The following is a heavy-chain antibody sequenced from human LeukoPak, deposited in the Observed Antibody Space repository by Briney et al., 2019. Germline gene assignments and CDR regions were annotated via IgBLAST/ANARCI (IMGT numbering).Heavy chain of an antibody. CDR1: GYTFTGYY. D-gene: IGHD1-26*01. CDR3: ATPAGDSGSYQVDY. Sequence: ASVKVSCKASGYTFTGYYMHWVRQAPGQGLEWMGWINPNSGGTNYAQKFQGRVTMTRDTSISTAYMELSRLRSDDTAVYYCATPAGDSGSYQVDYWGQGTLVTVSS. CDR2: INPNSGGT. J-gene: IGHJ4*02. V-gene: IGHV1-2*02.